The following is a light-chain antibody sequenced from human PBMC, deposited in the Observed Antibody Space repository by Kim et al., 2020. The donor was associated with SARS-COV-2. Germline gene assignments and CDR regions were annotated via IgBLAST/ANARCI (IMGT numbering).Light chain of an antibody. CDR3: QQYDSYSVT. Sequence: DIQMTQSPSTLSASIGDRVTITCRASQSIESWLAWYQQKPGKAPKLLIFKASDLESGVPSRFSGSGSGTEFTLTISLLQPDDFATYYCQQYDSYSVTFGGGTKVDIK. CDR1: QSIESW. V-gene: IGKV1-5*03. CDR2: KAS. J-gene: IGKJ4*01.